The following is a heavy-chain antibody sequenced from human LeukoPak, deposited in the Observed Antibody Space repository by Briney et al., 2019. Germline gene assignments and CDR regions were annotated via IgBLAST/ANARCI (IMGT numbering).Heavy chain of an antibody. V-gene: IGHV4-34*01. Sequence: PSETLSLTCAVYGGSFSGHYWTWIRQSPGMGLEWIGEINHSGSANYNPSLKSRVTISVDRSKNQFSLKLSSVTAADTAVYYCARDPLVVSRGQSIPWGQGTLVTVSS. D-gene: IGHD2-2*01. CDR3: ARDPLVVSRGQSIP. CDR1: GGSFSGHY. J-gene: IGHJ5*02. CDR2: INHSGSA.